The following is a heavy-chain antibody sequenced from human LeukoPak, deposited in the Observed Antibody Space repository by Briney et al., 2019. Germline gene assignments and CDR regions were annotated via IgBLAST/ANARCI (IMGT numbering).Heavy chain of an antibody. CDR3: ARAGWRQWLVYYYYGMDV. V-gene: IGHV3-74*01. CDR2: INSDGSST. Sequence: HTGGSLRLSCAASGFTFSSYWKHWVRQAPGKGLVWVSRINSDGSSTSYADSVKGRFTISRDNAKNTLYLQMNSLRAEDTAVYYCARAGWRQWLVYYYYGMDVWGKGTTVTVSS. D-gene: IGHD6-19*01. J-gene: IGHJ6*04. CDR1: GFTFSSYW.